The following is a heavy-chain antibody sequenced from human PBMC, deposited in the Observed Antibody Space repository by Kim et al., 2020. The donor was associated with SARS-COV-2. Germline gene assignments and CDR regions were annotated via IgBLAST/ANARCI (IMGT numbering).Heavy chain of an antibody. CDR3: ARSLYRTNYYGSGSYGY. CDR2: IYYSGST. Sequence: SETLSLTCTVSGGSISSYYWSWIRQPPGKGLEWIGYIYYSGSTNYNPSLKSRVTISVDTSKNQFSLKLSSVTAADTAVYYCARSLYRTNYYGSGSYGYWGQGTLVTVSS. V-gene: IGHV4-59*01. CDR1: GGSISSYY. D-gene: IGHD3-10*01. J-gene: IGHJ4*02.